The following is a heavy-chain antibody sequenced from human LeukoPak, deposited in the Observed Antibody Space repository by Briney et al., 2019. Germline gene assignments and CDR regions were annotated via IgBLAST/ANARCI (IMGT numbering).Heavy chain of an antibody. D-gene: IGHD4-23*01. CDR3: ASDYGGNSEGDFDY. CDR2: IYTSGST. Sequence: SETLSLTCTVSGGSISSGSYYWSWIRRPAGKGLEWIGRIYTSGSTNYNPSLKSRVTISVDTSKNQFSLKLSSVTAADTAVYYCASDYGGNSEGDFDYWGQGTLVTVSS. CDR1: GGSISSGSYY. V-gene: IGHV4-61*02. J-gene: IGHJ4*02.